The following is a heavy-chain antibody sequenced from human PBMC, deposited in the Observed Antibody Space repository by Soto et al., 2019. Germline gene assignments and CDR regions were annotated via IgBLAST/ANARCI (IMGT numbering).Heavy chain of an antibody. D-gene: IGHD3-10*01. CDR1: GFTVSSNY. J-gene: IGHJ4*02. V-gene: IGHV3-53*01. CDR2: IYSGGST. CDR3: ARGSKDSYPGSRIFDF. Sequence: GGSLRLSCAASGFTVSSNYMSWVRQAPGKGLEWVSVIYSGGSTYYADSVRGRFTISRDNSKNTLYLQMSSLRAEDSAVYYCARGSKDSYPGSRIFDFWGRGTLVTVSS.